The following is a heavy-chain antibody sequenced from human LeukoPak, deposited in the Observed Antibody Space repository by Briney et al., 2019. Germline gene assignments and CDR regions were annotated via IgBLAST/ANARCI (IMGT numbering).Heavy chain of an antibody. D-gene: IGHD6-19*01. Sequence: GGSLRLSCAAFGFTFSSYEMNWVRQAPGKGLEWVSYISSSGSTIYYADSVKGRFTISRDNAKNSLYLQMNSLRAEDTAVYYCARAGSGYSSGWYGNYYYYMDVWGKGTTVTISS. J-gene: IGHJ6*03. CDR1: GFTFSSYE. CDR2: ISSSGSTI. V-gene: IGHV3-48*03. CDR3: ARAGSGYSSGWYGNYYYYMDV.